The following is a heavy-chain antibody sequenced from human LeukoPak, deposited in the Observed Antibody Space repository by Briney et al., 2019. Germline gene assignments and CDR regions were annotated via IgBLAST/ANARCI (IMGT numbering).Heavy chain of an antibody. CDR1: GNTFTSYY. V-gene: IGHV1-46*01. CDR2: INPSGGST. D-gene: IGHD3-22*01. J-gene: IGHJ4*02. Sequence: ASVKISCKASGNTFTSYYMHWVRQAPGQGLEWMGIINPSGGSTSYAQKFQGRVTMTRDTSTSTVYMELSSLRSEDTAVYYCARGYYYDSSGYHPGSDYWGQGTLVTVSS. CDR3: ARGYYYDSSGYHPGSDY.